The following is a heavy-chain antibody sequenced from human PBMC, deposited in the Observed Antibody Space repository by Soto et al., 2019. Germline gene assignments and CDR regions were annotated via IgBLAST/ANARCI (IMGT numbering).Heavy chain of an antibody. CDR1: GGSFSGYY. CDR3: ARKAKGIYLEDAFDI. CDR2: INHSGST. V-gene: IGHV4-34*01. D-gene: IGHD2-21*01. J-gene: IGHJ3*02. Sequence: QVQLQQWGAGLLKPSETLSLTCAVYGGSFSGYYWSWIRQPPGKGLEWIGEINHSGSTNYNPSLKSRVTTSVDTSKNQFSLKLSSVTAADTAVYYCARKAKGIYLEDAFDIWGQGTMVTVSS.